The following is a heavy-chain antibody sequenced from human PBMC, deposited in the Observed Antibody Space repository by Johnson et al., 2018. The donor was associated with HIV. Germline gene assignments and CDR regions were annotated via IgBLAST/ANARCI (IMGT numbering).Heavy chain of an antibody. J-gene: IGHJ3*02. Sequence: QVQLVESGGGLVQPGGSLRLSCAASGFTFNSYGMDWVRQAPGKGLEWVAFIRYDGNSKYYTDYVKGRFTVSRDNSKNTLYLQMKSLRPEDTAVYYCAKESKWESRTPHAFDIWGQGTMVTVSS. D-gene: IGHD1-26*01. CDR1: GFTFNSYG. CDR3: AKESKWESRTPHAFDI. CDR2: IRYDGNSK. V-gene: IGHV3-30*02.